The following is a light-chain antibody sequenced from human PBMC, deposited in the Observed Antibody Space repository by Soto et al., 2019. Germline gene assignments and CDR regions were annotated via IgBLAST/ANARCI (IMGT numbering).Light chain of an antibody. CDR2: EVT. CDR3: SSYTSSSTL. Sequence: QSALTQPASVSGSPGQSITISCTGTSSDVGAYNSVSWYQQFPGKAPKLLIYEVTNRPSGVSSRFSGSKSGNTASLTISGLQAEDEADYYCSSYTSSSTLFGGGTKLTVL. CDR1: SSDVGAYNS. V-gene: IGLV2-14*01. J-gene: IGLJ2*01.